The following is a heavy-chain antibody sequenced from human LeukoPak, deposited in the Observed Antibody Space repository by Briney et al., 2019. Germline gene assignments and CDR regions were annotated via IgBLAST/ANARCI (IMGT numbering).Heavy chain of an antibody. D-gene: IGHD6-13*01. J-gene: IGHJ4*02. CDR2: INPNSGGT. CDR1: GYTFTVYY. Sequence: GASVKVSCKASGYTFTVYYMHWVRQAPGQGLEWMGWINPNSGGTNYAQKFQGRVTMTRDTSISTAYMELSRLRSDDTAVYYCARDMAAAGSYYFDYWGQGTLVTVSS. CDR3: ARDMAAAGSYYFDY. V-gene: IGHV1-2*02.